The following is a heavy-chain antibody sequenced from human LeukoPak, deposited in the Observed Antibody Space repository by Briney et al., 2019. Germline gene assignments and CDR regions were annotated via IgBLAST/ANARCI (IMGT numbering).Heavy chain of an antibody. D-gene: IGHD6-13*01. J-gene: IGHJ5*02. V-gene: IGHV1-2*04. Sequence: ASVKVSCKASGYTFTGYYMHWVRQAPGQGLEWMGWINPNSGGTNYAQKFQGWVTMTRDTSISTAYMELSRLRSDDTAVYYCARGPSIAAAGGWFDPWGQGTLVTVSS. CDR3: ARGPSIAAAGGWFDP. CDR1: GYTFTGYY. CDR2: INPNSGGT.